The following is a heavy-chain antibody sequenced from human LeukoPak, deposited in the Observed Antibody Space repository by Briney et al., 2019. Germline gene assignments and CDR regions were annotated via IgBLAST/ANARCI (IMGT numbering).Heavy chain of an antibody. CDR2: IYYSGST. Sequence: SETLSLTCTVSGGSISSGDYYWSWIRQPPGKGLEWIGYIYYSGSTYYNPSLKSRVTISVDTSKNQFSLKLSSVTAADTAVYYCARGGGTMIVGGYFDYWGQGTLVTVSS. J-gene: IGHJ4*02. CDR3: ARGGGTMIVGGYFDY. D-gene: IGHD3-22*01. V-gene: IGHV4-30-4*01. CDR1: GGSISSGDYY.